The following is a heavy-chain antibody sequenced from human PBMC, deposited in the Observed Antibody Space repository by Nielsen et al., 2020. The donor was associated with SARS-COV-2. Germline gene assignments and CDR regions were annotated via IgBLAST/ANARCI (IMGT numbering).Heavy chain of an antibody. CDR1: GYNFIKWY. J-gene: IGHJ6*03. CDR2: INPSGGTT. V-gene: IGHV1-46*01. Sequence: ASVKVSCKTSGYNFIKWYLHWVRQAPGQGLEWMGRINPSGGTTTYAQKFQGRVTLTRDTSTSTVYMELRSLRSEDTAVYYCARGHDILTPSDDYFYHYMAVWGKGTTVTVSS. D-gene: IGHD3-9*01. CDR3: ARGHDILTPSDDYFYHYMAV.